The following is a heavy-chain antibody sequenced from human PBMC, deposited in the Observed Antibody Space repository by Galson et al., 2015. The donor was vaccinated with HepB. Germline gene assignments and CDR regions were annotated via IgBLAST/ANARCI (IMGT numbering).Heavy chain of an antibody. V-gene: IGHV1-18*01. CDR3: ARDSRLELRLNNYFSYGMDV. D-gene: IGHD1-7*01. CDR2: FSGYDGST. J-gene: IGHJ6*02. Sequence: SVKVSCKASGYSFSNYGLSWLRQAPGPGLEWLGWFSGYDGSTNYAQKFQGRVTMTADASTGTAYLELRNLRSDDTAVYYCARDSRLELRLNNYFSYGMDVWVQGSAVTVSS. CDR1: GYSFSNYG.